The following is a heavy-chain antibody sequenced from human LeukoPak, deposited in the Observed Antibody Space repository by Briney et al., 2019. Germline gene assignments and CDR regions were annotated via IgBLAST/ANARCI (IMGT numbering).Heavy chain of an antibody. CDR1: GYTFTSYD. V-gene: IGHV1-8*01. Sequence: ASVKVSCKASGYTFTSYDINWVRQATGQGLEGMGWMNPNSGNTGYAQKFQGRVTMTRNTSISTAYMELSSLRSEDTAVYYCARGATVVIGRGWFDPWGQGTMVTVSS. CDR2: MNPNSGNT. CDR3: ARGATVVIGRGWFDP. D-gene: IGHD4-23*01. J-gene: IGHJ5*02.